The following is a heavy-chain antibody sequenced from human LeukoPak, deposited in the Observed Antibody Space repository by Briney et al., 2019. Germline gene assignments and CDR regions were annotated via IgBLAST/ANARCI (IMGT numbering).Heavy chain of an antibody. D-gene: IGHD3-16*01. CDR1: GFTFSSYA. V-gene: IGHV3-30*04. CDR3: ARGLTDLADFDY. CDR2: ISYDGSNK. J-gene: IGHJ4*02. Sequence: GGSLRLSCAASGFTFSSYAMHWVRQAPGKGLEWVAVISYDGSNKYDADSVKGRFTISRDNSKNTLYLQMNSLRAEDTAVYYCARGLTDLADFDYWGQGTLVTVSS.